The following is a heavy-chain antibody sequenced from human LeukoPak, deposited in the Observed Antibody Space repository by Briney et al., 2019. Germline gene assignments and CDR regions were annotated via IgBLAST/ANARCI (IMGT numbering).Heavy chain of an antibody. Sequence: GGSLRLSCAASGFTFSSYWMRWFRQAPGKGLEWVANIKQDGSEKYYVDSVKGRFTISRDNAKNSLYLQMNSLRAEDTAVYYCASGYSSGWYVVDYWGQGTLVTVSS. CDR3: ASGYSSGWYVVDY. CDR1: GFTFSSYW. V-gene: IGHV3-7*01. CDR2: IKQDGSEK. D-gene: IGHD6-19*01. J-gene: IGHJ4*02.